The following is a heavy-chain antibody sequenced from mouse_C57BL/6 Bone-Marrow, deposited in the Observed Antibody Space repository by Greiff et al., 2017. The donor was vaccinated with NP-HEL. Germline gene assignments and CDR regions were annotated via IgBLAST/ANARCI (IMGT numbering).Heavy chain of an antibody. Sequence: VQLQQSGPVLVKPGASVKMSCKASGYTFTDYYMNWVKQSHGKGLEWIGVINPYNGGTSYNQKFKGKATLTVDKSSSTAYMELNSLTSEDSAVYYCTSRTWSFDYWCQGTTLTVTS. CDR2: INPYNGGT. CDR1: GYTFTDYY. V-gene: IGHV1-19*01. J-gene: IGHJ2*01. D-gene: IGHD5-1*01. CDR3: TSRTWSFDY.